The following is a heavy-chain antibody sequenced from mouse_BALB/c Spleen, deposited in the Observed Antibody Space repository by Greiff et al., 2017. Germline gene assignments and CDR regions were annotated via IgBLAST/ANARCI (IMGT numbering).Heavy chain of an antibody. V-gene: IGHV14-3*02. CDR3: ARDGYDYFDY. J-gene: IGHJ2*01. CDR2: IDPANGNT. D-gene: IGHD2-2*01. CDR1: GFNIKDTY. Sequence: EVQGVESGAELVKPGASVKLSCTASGFNIKDTYMHWVKQRPEQGLEWIGRIDPANGNTKYDPKFQGKATITADTSSNTAYLQLSSLTSEDTAVYYCARDGYDYFDYWGQGTTLTVSS.